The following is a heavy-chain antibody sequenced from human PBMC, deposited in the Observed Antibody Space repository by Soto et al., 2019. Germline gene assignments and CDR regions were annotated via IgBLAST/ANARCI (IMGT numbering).Heavy chain of an antibody. CDR2: IGASGGSS. CDR3: AKGGRTPQFYYGIDF. D-gene: IGHD1-26*01. J-gene: IGHJ6*02. CDR1: GFTFGSYA. Sequence: GGSLRLSCAASGFTFGSYAMSWVRQAPGKGLGWVSVIGASGGSSNYADSVKGRFTVSRDNFENTLYLQMDSLRAEDTAEYYCAKGGRTPQFYYGIDFWGQGATVTVSS. V-gene: IGHV3-23*01.